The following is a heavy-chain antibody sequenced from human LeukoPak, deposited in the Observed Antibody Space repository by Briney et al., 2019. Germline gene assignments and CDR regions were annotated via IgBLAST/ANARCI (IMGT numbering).Heavy chain of an antibody. V-gene: IGHV4-4*07. J-gene: IGHJ4*02. CDR3: ARGSGVFGSGSSEFDY. CDR2: IYTSGST. Sequence: SETLSLTCTVSGGSISSYYWSWIRQPAGKGLEWIGRIYTSGSTNHNPSLKSRVTMSVDTSKNQFSLKLSSVTAADTAVYYCARGSGVFGSGSSEFDYWGQGTLVTVSS. D-gene: IGHD3-10*01. CDR1: GGSISSYY.